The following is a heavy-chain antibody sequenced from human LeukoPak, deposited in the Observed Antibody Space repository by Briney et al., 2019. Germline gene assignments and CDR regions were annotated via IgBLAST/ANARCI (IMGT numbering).Heavy chain of an antibody. J-gene: IGHJ1*01. D-gene: IGHD6-13*01. CDR3: ARFSSWYKDEYFQH. CDR2: IIPIFGTA. V-gene: IGHV1-69*06. Sequence: SVKVSCKASGGTFSSYAISWVRQAPGQGLEWVGRIIPIFGTANYAQKFQGRVTITADKSTSTAYMELSSLRSEDTAVYYCARFSSWYKDEYFQHWGQGTLVTVSS. CDR1: GGTFSSYA.